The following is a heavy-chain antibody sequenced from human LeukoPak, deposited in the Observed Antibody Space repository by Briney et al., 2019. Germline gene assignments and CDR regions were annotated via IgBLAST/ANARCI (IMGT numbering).Heavy chain of an antibody. V-gene: IGHV3-23*01. Sequence: GGSLRLSCAASGFTFSSYAMSWVRQAPGKGLEWVSAISGSGGSTYYADSVKGRFTISRDNSKNTLYLQMSSLGVEDTAVFYCVSSEWYAAFDIWGQGTMVTVSS. J-gene: IGHJ3*02. CDR1: GFTFSSYA. CDR2: ISGSGGST. D-gene: IGHD6-19*01. CDR3: VSSEWYAAFDI.